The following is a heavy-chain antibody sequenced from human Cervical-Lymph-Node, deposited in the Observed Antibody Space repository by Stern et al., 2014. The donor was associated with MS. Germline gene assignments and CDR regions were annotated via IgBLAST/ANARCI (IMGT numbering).Heavy chain of an antibody. CDR2: IYPGDSAT. CDR3: TTQDFDSWSPYF. V-gene: IGHV5-51*03. J-gene: IGHJ4*02. D-gene: IGHD3-9*01. CDR1: GYGFSNYW. Sequence: EDQLVESGAEVKKPGESLKISCKGSGYGFSNYWIGWGRQMPRPGLEGVASIYPGDSATAYSPSFQGQVTISADKSIETAYLQWSSLKASDTAMYYCTTQDFDSWSPYFWGLGTLVAVSS.